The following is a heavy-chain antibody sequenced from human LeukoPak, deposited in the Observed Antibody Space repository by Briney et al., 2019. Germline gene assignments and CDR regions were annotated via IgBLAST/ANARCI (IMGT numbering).Heavy chain of an antibody. CDR3: AKRISAHGYHFDY. D-gene: IGHD6-25*01. V-gene: IGHV3-23*01. Sequence: PGGSLRLACAASGFTFSNYAMSWVRQAPGQGLEWVSGISGSGVGGNTFYVDSVKGRFTISRDDSKNTLYLQMNSLRAEDTAVYYCAKRISAHGYHFDYWGQGTLVTVSS. J-gene: IGHJ4*02. CDR2: ISGSGVGGNT. CDR1: GFTFSNYA.